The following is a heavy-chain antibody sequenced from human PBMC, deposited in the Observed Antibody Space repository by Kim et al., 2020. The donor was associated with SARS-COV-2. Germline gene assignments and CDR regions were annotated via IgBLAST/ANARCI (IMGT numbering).Heavy chain of an antibody. D-gene: IGHD6-19*01. CDR2: ISWDANNA. CDR3: AKEVSCWLDFDY. V-gene: IGHV3-43*01. Sequence: GGSLRLSCEASGFTFDDYTMHWVRQAPGKGPEWVSIISWDANNAYYGESVKGRFSISRDNSKNSLYLQMNGLRSEDTALYYCAKEVSCWLDFDYCGEGTL. J-gene: IGHJ4*02. CDR1: GFTFDDYT.